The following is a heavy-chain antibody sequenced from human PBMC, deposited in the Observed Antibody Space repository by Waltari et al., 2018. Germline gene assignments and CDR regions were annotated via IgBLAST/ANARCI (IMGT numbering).Heavy chain of an antibody. CDR2: INSDGSST. CDR3: ARVATKTYSSPVPGRPYYYGMDV. V-gene: IGHV3-74*01. J-gene: IGHJ6*02. D-gene: IGHD3-22*01. CDR1: GFTFSRYW. Sequence: EEQLVESGGGLAQPGESLRLSCAASGFTFSRYWMDWVRQAPGKGLVWVSRINSDGSSTTYADSVKGRFTISRDNGKNTLYVQMNRLRAEDTAVYYCARVATKTYSSPVPGRPYYYGMDVWDQGP.